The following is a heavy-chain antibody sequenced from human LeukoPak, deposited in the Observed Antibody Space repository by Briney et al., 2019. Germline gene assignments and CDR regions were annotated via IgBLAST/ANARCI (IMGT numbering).Heavy chain of an antibody. CDR3: ASLRCTNGVCYTRGAFDI. D-gene: IGHD2-8*01. CDR2: ISAYNGNT. Sequence: ASVKVSCKASGYTFTSYGISWVRQAPGQGREWMGWISAYNGNTNYAQKLQGRVTLTTDTSTSTAYMKLRSLRSDDAAVYYCASLRCTNGVCYTRGAFDIWGQGTMVTVSS. CDR1: GYTFTSYG. J-gene: IGHJ3*02. V-gene: IGHV1-18*01.